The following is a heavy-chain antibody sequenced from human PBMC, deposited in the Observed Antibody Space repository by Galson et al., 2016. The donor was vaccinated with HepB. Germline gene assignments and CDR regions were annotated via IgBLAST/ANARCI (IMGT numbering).Heavy chain of an antibody. J-gene: IGHJ4*02. CDR2: VYHGGTT. CDR3: ARDVFYDSDS. V-gene: IGHV4-30-2*01. D-gene: IGHD3-3*01. Sequence: TLSLTCAVSGGSISGGGYSWSWIRQPPGKGLEWVGYVYHGGTTFYNPSLQSRVTMSVDKSKNQFSLRLSSVTAADTAIYYCARDVFYDSDSWGQGILVTVSS. CDR1: GGSISGGGYS.